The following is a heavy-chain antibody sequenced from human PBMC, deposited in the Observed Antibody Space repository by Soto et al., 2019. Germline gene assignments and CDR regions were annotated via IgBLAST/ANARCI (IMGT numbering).Heavy chain of an antibody. CDR2: IYYSGST. D-gene: IGHD1-26*01. J-gene: IGHJ6*02. CDR3: ASLGLVGATTWGIIHQGMDF. CDR1: GGSIRNRGYH. Sequence: SQTKRHPCTVAGGSIRNRGYHWGWIHQPPGKGLEWIGSIYYSGSTYYNPSLKSRVTISVDTSKNQFSLKLSSVTAADTAVYYCASLGLVGATTWGIIHQGMDFWGPAPPSPSP. V-gene: IGHV4-39*01.